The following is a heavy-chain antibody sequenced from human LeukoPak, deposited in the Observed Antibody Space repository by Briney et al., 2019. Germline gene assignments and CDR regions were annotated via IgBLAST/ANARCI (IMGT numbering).Heavy chain of an antibody. D-gene: IGHD6-19*01. CDR3: AKWSGSGWYGWFAP. CDR1: GFTFSSYA. J-gene: IGHJ5*02. V-gene: IGHV3-23*01. Sequence: GGSLRLSCAASGFTFSSYAMSWVRQAPGKGLVWVSSINAGGGSTYYADSVKGRFTISRDNSKNTFYLQMNSLRADDTAVYYCAKWSGSGWYGWFAPWGQGTLVTVSS. CDR2: INAGGGST.